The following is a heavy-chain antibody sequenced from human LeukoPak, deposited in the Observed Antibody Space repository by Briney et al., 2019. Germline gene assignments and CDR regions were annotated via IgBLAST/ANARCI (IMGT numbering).Heavy chain of an antibody. V-gene: IGHV3-23*01. CDR3: AKDYYDSSGYYYFTLGY. D-gene: IGHD3-22*01. CDR2: ISGSGGST. J-gene: IGHJ4*02. CDR1: GFTFSSYA. Sequence: GGSLRLSCAASGFTFSSYAMSWVRQAPGKGLEWVSAISGSGGSTYYADSVKGRFTISRDNSKNTLYLQMNSLRAEDTAVYYCAKDYYDSSGYYYFTLGYWGQGTLVTVFS.